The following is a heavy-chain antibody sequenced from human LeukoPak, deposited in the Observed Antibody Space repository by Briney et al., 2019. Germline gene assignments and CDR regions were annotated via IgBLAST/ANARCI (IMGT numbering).Heavy chain of an antibody. D-gene: IGHD5-18*01. CDR2: IYYSGST. V-gene: IGHV4-59*08. CDR1: GGSISSYY. Sequence: SETLSLTCTVSGGSISSYYWSWIRQPPGKGLEWTRYIYYSGSTNYNPSLKSRVTISVDTSKNQFSLKLSSVTAADTAVYYCARLGYSYGPPGDYFDYWGQGTLVTVSS. CDR3: ARLGYSYGPPGDYFDY. J-gene: IGHJ4*02.